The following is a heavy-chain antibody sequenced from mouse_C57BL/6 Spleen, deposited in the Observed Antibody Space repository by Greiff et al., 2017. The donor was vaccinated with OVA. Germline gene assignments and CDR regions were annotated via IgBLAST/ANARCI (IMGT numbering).Heavy chain of an antibody. J-gene: IGHJ2*01. D-gene: IGHD1-1*01. Sequence: EVQVVESEGGLVQPGSSMKLSCTASGFTFSDYYMAWVRQVPEKGLEWVANINYDGSSTYYLDSLKSRFIISRDNAKNILYLQMSSLKSEDTATYYCAREDDGFLFDYWGQGTTLTVSS. CDR2: INYDGSST. CDR3: AREDDGFLFDY. CDR1: GFTFSDYY. V-gene: IGHV5-16*01.